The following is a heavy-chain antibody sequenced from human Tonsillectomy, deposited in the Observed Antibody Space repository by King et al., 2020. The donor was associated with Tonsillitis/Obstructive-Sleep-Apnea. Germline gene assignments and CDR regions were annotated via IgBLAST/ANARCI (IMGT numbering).Heavy chain of an antibody. Sequence: QLQESGPGLVKPSETLSLTCTVSGGSVSSGSYYWSWIRQPPGKGLEWIGYIYYSGSTNYNPSLKSRVTISVDTSKNQFSLKLSSVTAADTAVYYCARVGITIFGVVTPAYWYFDLWGRGTLVTVSS. CDR2: IYYSGST. V-gene: IGHV4-61*01. D-gene: IGHD3-3*01. J-gene: IGHJ2*01. CDR3: ARVGITIFGVVTPAYWYFDL. CDR1: GGSVSSGSYY.